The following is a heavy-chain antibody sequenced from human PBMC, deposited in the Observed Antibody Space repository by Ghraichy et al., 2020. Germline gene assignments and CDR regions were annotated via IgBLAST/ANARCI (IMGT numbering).Heavy chain of an antibody. V-gene: IGHV1-18*01. J-gene: IGHJ6*02. CDR1: GYTFTSYG. D-gene: IGHD3-10*01. Sequence: ASVKVSCKASGYTFTSYGISWVRQAPGQGLEWMGWISAYNGNTNYAQKLQGRVTMTTDTSTSTAYMELRSLRSDDTAVYYCARDRGSTYYYYYYYGMDVWGQGTTVTVSS. CDR2: ISAYNGNT. CDR3: ARDRGSTYYYYYYYGMDV.